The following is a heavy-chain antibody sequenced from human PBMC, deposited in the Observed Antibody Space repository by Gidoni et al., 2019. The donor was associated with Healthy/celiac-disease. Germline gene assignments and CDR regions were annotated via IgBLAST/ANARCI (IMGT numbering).Heavy chain of an antibody. CDR1: GFTFSSYG. Sequence: QVQLVESGGGVVQPGRSLRLSCAASGFTFSSYGMPWVRQAPGKGLEWVAVIWYDGINKYYADSVKGRFTISRDNSKNTLYLQMNSLRAEDTAVYYCAREGVVVAATVYYYYGMDVWGQGTTVTVSS. D-gene: IGHD2-15*01. V-gene: IGHV3-33*01. J-gene: IGHJ6*02. CDR2: IWYDGINK. CDR3: AREGVVVAATVYYYYGMDV.